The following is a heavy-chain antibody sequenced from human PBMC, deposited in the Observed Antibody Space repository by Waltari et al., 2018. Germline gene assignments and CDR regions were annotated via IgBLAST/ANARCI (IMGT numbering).Heavy chain of an antibody. CDR3: ARVSVKNYSGSESYFPTFDY. CDR2: IYWDEDK. Sequence: QITLKESGPTLVKHPQTLTLTCTFSGFPLSTYTVGVAWIRQPPGKALDWLALIYWDEDKRYSPFLKCRVTISKDTSTNKVVLTMSNVDPVDTATYFWARVSVKNYSGSESYFPTFDYWGQGTLVTVSS. CDR1: GFPLSTYTVG. V-gene: IGHV2-5*02. D-gene: IGHD3-10*01. J-gene: IGHJ4*02.